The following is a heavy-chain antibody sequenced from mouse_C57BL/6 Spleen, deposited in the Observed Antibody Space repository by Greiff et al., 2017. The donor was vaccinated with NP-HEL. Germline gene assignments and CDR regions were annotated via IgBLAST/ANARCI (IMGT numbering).Heavy chain of an antibody. CDR2: IRNKANGYTT. D-gene: IGHD2-4*01. Sequence: EVQVVESGGGLVQPGGSLSLSCAASGFTFTDYYMSWVRQPPGKALEWLGFIRNKANGYTTEYSASVKGRFTISRDNSQSILYLQMNALRAEDSATYYCARSIYYDYSWFAYWGQGTLVTVSA. J-gene: IGHJ3*01. CDR3: ARSIYYDYSWFAY. V-gene: IGHV7-3*01. CDR1: GFTFTDYY.